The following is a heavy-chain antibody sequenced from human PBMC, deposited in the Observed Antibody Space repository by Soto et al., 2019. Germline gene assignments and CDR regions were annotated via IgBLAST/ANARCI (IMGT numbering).Heavy chain of an antibody. CDR3: ARDLLAAAGYYFDY. CDR2: ISSSSSTI. Sequence: EVQLVESGGGLVQPGGSLRLSCAASGFTFSSYSMNWVRQAPGKGLEWVSYISSSSSTIYYADSVKGRFTISRDNAKNSLYLQMNSLRAEDTAVYYWARDLLAAAGYYFDYWGQGTLVTVSS. J-gene: IGHJ4*02. V-gene: IGHV3-48*01. D-gene: IGHD6-13*01. CDR1: GFTFSSYS.